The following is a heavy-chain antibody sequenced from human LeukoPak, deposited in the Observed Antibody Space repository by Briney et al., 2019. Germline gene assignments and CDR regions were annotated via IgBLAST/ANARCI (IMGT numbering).Heavy chain of an antibody. J-gene: IGHJ3*02. D-gene: IGHD3-16*01. V-gene: IGHV4-38-2*02. CDR3: ARDPVWGAFDI. Sequence: QASETLSLTCTVSGYSISSGYYWGWIRQPPGKGLEWIGSIYHSGSTYYNPSLKSRVTISVDTSKNQFSLKLSSVTAADTAVYYCARDPVWGAFDIWGQGTMVTVSS. CDR2: IYHSGST. CDR1: GYSISSGYY.